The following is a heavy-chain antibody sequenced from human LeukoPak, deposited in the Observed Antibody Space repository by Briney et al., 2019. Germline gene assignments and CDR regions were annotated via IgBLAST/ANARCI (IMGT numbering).Heavy chain of an antibody. J-gene: IGHJ4*02. Sequence: GGSLRLSCAASGFTFSNFAMTWVRQAPGKGPEWVSYISGSSRTIYYADSVKGRFTISRDNSKNTLYLQMNSLRAEDTAVYYCAKDHVDWGSSFDSWGQGTLVTVSS. CDR2: ISGSSRTI. CDR1: GFTFSNFA. CDR3: AKDHVDWGSSFDS. V-gene: IGHV3-23*01. D-gene: IGHD3-9*01.